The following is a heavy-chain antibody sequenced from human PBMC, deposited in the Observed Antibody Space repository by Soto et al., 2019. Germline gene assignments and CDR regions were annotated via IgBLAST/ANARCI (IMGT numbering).Heavy chain of an antibody. J-gene: IGHJ5*02. Sequence: PFELLPHPRAVSGGSIRSGCYPWSWIRQTPGKGLEWIGYIYHSGSTYYNPSLKSRVTISVDRSKNQFFLKLSSVTAADTAVYYCARVPSPWGQGTLVTVSS. CDR2: IYHSGST. CDR3: ARVPSP. V-gene: IGHV4-30-2*01. CDR1: GGSIRSGCYP.